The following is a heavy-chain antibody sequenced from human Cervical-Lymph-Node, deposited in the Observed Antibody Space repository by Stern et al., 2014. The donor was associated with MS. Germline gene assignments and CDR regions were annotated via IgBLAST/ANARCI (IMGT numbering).Heavy chain of an antibody. Sequence: EVQLVESGGGVIQPGGSMRLSCTASGFTVRRDYMTWVRQAPGKGLEWVSLITNGGSTFYTDSVKGRFTISRDDSKNNVYLHMTSLRAEDTAMYYCARDTSSPERSDWWGQGTLVTVSS. CDR2: ITNGGST. J-gene: IGHJ4*02. V-gene: IGHV3-53*01. D-gene: IGHD1-1*01. CDR1: GFTVRRDY. CDR3: ARDTSSPERSDW.